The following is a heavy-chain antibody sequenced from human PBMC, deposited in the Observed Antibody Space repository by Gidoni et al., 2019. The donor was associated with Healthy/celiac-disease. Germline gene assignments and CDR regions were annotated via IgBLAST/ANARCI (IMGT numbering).Heavy chain of an antibody. CDR3: ASQNGRGISSYWYFDL. D-gene: IGHD2-2*01. CDR1: GFTFSSYA. CDR2: ISGSGGST. Sequence: EVQLLESGGGLVQPGGSLRLSCAASGFTFSSYAMSWVRQAPGKGLEWVSAISGSGGSTYYADSVKGRFTISRDNSKNTLYLQMNSLRAEDTAVYYCASQNGRGISSYWYFDLWGRGTLVTVSS. V-gene: IGHV3-23*01. J-gene: IGHJ2*01.